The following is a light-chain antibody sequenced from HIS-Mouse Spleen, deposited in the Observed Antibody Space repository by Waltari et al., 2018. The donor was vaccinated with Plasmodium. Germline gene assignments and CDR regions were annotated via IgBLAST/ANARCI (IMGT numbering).Light chain of an antibody. CDR1: KLGYKY. Sequence: SYALTQPPSVSVSPGQTARITCSGDKLGYKYACWYQQKPGQSPVLVIYQDSKRPSGIPERFSGSNSGNTATLTISGTQAMDEADYYCQAWDSSTVVFGGGTKLTVL. CDR2: QDS. J-gene: IGLJ2*01. CDR3: QAWDSSTVV. V-gene: IGLV3-1*01.